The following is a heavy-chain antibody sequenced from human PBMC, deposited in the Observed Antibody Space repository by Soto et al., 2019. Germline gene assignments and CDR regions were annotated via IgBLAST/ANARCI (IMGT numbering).Heavy chain of an antibody. D-gene: IGHD3-10*01. V-gene: IGHV1-18*04. CDR3: ARAATGSYHSAY. J-gene: IGHJ4*02. Sequence: QVQLVQSGPEVKKPGASVRVSCMTSGYAFTRYGVNWVRQVPGQGLEWMGWIAPHSGRTTYLPKFQGRVTITADPSTNTAYMELTSLSSDDTGIYFCARAATGSYHSAYWGQGTVVTVSA. CDR1: GYAFTRYG. CDR2: IAPHSGRT.